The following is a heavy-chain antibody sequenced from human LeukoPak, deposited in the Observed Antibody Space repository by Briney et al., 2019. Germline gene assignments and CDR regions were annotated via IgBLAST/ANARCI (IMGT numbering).Heavy chain of an antibody. CDR1: GGTFSSYA. CDR3: ARVSLEDSSGYWHYFDY. Sequence: VASVKVSCTASGGTFSSYAISWVRQAPGQGLEWMGGIIPIFGTANYAQKFQGRVTITADESTSTAYMELSSLRSEDTAVYYCARVSLEDSSGYWHYFDYWGQGTLVTVSS. CDR2: IIPIFGTA. V-gene: IGHV1-69*01. J-gene: IGHJ4*02. D-gene: IGHD3-22*01.